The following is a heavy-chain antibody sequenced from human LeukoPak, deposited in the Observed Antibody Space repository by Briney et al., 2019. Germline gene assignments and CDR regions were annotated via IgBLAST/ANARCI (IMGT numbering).Heavy chain of an antibody. J-gene: IGHJ3*02. D-gene: IGHD2-2*02. V-gene: IGHV3-33*01. CDR3: VSRYCTITNCYKASGTGAFDI. CDR1: GFTFSNYG. Sequence: GRSLRLSCAASGFTFSNYGMHWVRQAPGKGLEWVAIVWYDGSKQFYADSVKGRFTISRDNSKNTLYLLMNSLRAEDTAVYYCVSRYCTITNCYKASGTGAFDIWGQGTMVIVSS. CDR2: VWYDGSKQ.